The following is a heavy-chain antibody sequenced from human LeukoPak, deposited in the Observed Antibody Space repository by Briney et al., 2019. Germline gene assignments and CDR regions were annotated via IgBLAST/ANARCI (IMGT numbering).Heavy chain of an antibody. V-gene: IGHV4-4*07. Sequence: SETLSLTCTVSGGSISSYYWSWIRQPAGKGLEWIGRIYISGSTNYNPSLKSRVTISVDTSKNQFSLKLSSVTAADTAVYYCARVSRDGHRGYMDVWGKGTTVTVSS. J-gene: IGHJ6*03. CDR1: GGSISSYY. CDR2: IYISGST. D-gene: IGHD5-24*01. CDR3: ARVSRDGHRGYMDV.